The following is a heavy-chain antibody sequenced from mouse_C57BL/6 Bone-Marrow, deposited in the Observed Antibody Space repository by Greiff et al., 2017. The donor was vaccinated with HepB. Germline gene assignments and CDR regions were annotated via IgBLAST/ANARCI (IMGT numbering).Heavy chain of an antibody. D-gene: IGHD1-1*01. CDR3: ARDGREFAY. CDR1: GFTFSSYG. Sequence: EVKLVESGGDLVKPGGSLKLSCAASGFTFSSYGMSWVRQTPDKRLEWVATISSGGSYTYYPDSVKGRFTISRDNAKNTLYLQMSSLKSEDTAMYYCARDGREFAYWGQGTLVTVSA. V-gene: IGHV5-6*02. CDR2: ISSGGSYT. J-gene: IGHJ3*01.